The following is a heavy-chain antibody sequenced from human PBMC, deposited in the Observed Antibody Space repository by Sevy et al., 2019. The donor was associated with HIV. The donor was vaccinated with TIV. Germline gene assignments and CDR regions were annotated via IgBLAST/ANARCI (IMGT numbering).Heavy chain of an antibody. CDR2: IYYSGRT. D-gene: IGHD4-17*01. V-gene: IGHV4-39*01. CDR1: GGSISSSSYF. J-gene: IGHJ4*02. Sequence: SETLSLTCTVSGGSISSSSYFWGWIRQPPGKGLELIGWIYYSGRTYYNPSLKSRVTISVDTSKNQFSLKLSSVTAADTAVYYCARQIYGDYGDDFDYWGQGTLVTVSS. CDR3: ARQIYGDYGDDFDY.